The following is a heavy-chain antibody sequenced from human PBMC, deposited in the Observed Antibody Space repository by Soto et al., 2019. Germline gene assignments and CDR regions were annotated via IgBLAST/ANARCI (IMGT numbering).Heavy chain of an antibody. J-gene: IGHJ5*01. Sequence: SETLSLTCSVSGDSISNLDYFWAWIRQPPGQALEYIGYIYKSATTYYNPSFESRVAISVDTSKSQFSLNVTSATAADTAVYFCARGRYCLTGRCFPNWFDSWGQGALVTVSS. D-gene: IGHD7-27*01. CDR2: IYKSATT. CDR3: ARGRYCLTGRCFPNWFDS. V-gene: IGHV4-30-4*01. CDR1: GDSISNLDYF.